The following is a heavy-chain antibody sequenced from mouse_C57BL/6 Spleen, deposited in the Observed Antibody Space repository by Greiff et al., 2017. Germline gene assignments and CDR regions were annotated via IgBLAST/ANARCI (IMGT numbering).Heavy chain of an antibody. Sequence: EVKLMESGGGLVQPGGSLSLSCAASGFTFTDYYMSWVRQPPGTALEWLGFIRNKANGYTTEYSASVKGRFTISRDNSQSILYLQMNALRAEDSATYYCARYNWYFDVWGTGTTVTVSS. CDR2: IRNKANGYTT. J-gene: IGHJ1*03. CDR1: GFTFTDYY. V-gene: IGHV7-3*01. CDR3: ARYNWYFDV.